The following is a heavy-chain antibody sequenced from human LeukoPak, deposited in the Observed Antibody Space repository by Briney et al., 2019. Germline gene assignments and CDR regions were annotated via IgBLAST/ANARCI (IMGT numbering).Heavy chain of an antibody. V-gene: IGHV4-59*11. CDR3: ARSDGAGATDY. J-gene: IGHJ4*02. CDR1: GGSISSHY. CDR2: IYYTGST. Sequence: SETLSLTCSVSGGSISSHYWSWMRQPPGKGLEWIGYIYYTGSTDYNPSLKSRGTISVDTSKNQLSLKLSSVTAADAAVYYCARSDGAGATDYWGQGTLVTVS. D-gene: IGHD1-26*01.